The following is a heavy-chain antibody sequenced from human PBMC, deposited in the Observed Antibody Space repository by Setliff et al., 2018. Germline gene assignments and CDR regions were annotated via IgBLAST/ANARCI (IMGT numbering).Heavy chain of an antibody. J-gene: IGHJ4*02. CDR1: GGSINNGSYY. Sequence: SETLSLTCTVSGGSINNGSYYWSWIRQPAGKGLEWIGHIYTSGSTNYNPSLKSRVTISVDTSKNQFSLKLSSVTAADTAVYYCASNPFNSGPPYYFDYWGQGTLVTVSS. D-gene: IGHD6-19*01. CDR3: ASNPFNSGPPYYFDY. CDR2: IYTSGST. V-gene: IGHV4-61*09.